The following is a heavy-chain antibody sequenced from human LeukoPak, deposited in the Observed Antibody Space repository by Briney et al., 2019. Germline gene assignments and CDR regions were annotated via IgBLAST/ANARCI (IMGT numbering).Heavy chain of an antibody. Sequence: SETLSLTCAVYGGSFSGYYWSWIRQPPGKGLEWIGEINHSGSTNYNPSLKSRVTISVDTSKNQFSLKLSSVTAADTAVYYCARLLRSRWFDPWGQGTLVTVSS. CDR2: INHSGST. V-gene: IGHV4-34*01. D-gene: IGHD5-12*01. J-gene: IGHJ5*02. CDR3: ARLLRSRWFDP. CDR1: GGSFSGYY.